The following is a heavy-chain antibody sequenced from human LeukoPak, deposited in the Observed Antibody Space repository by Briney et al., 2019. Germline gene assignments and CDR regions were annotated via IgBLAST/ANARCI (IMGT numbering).Heavy chain of an antibody. CDR1: GFTFSSYS. V-gene: IGHV3-21*01. CDR3: ASSRRLDY. Sequence: PGGSLRLSCAASGFTFSSYSMNWVRQAPGKGLEWVSSISSRSSYIYYADSVKGRFTISRDNAKNSLYLQMNSLRAEDTAVYYCASSRRLDYWGQGTLVTVSS. J-gene: IGHJ4*02. CDR2: ISSRSSYI.